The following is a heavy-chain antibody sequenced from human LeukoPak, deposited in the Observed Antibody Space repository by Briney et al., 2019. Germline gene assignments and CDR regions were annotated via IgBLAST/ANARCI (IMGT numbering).Heavy chain of an antibody. CDR1: GFTFDDYA. V-gene: IGHV3-43*02. J-gene: IGHJ4*02. Sequence: GGSLRLSCAASGFTFDDYAMHWVRQAPGKGLEWVSLISGDGGSTYYADCVKGRFTISRDNSKNSLYLQMNSLRTEDTALYYCAQDIHQLLGMVDYWGQGTLVTVSS. CDR3: AQDIHQLLGMVDY. D-gene: IGHD2-2*01. CDR2: ISGDGGST.